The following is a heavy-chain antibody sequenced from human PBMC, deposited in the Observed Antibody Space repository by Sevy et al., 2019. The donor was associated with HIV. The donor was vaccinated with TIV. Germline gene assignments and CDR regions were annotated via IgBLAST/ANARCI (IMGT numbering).Heavy chain of an antibody. CDR3: TTDHRRDGIVVVPFEY. J-gene: IGHJ4*02. CDR1: GFTFSNAW. CDR2: IRSKAGGGTT. Sequence: PGGSLRLSCAASGFTFSNAWMSWVRQSPGKGLEWVGRIRSKAGGGTTDYATIVKGKFTISRDDSRDILYLQLNSLETEDTAVYYCTTDHRRDGIVVVPFEYWGQGTLVTVSS. V-gene: IGHV3-15*01. D-gene: IGHD2-15*01.